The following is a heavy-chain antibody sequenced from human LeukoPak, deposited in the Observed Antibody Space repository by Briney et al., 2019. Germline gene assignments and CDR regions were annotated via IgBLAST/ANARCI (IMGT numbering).Heavy chain of an antibody. CDR2: ISGSGDNT. Sequence: GGSLRLSCATSGFTFSTYVMSWVRQAPGKGLEWVSGISGSGDNTYYADSVKGRSTISRDNSKNTLYLEMNSLRAEDTAIYYCAKMKGHPLPKYYMDVWGQGTTVTVSS. V-gene: IGHV3-23*01. CDR3: AKMKGHPLPKYYMDV. J-gene: IGHJ6*01. CDR1: GFTFSTYV. D-gene: IGHD1-26*01.